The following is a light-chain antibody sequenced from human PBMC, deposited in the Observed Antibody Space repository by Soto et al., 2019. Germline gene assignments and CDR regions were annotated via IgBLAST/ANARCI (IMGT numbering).Light chain of an antibody. CDR2: DVS. Sequence: QSVLTQPASVSGSPGQSITISCTGTSSDVGGYNYVSWYQQHPGKAPKLMIYDVSNRPSGVSNRFSGSKSGNTASLTISGLATDDQADYFCSSYTSSSTYVFGTGTKVTVL. CDR1: SSDVGGYNY. V-gene: IGLV2-14*03. J-gene: IGLJ1*01. CDR3: SSYTSSSTYV.